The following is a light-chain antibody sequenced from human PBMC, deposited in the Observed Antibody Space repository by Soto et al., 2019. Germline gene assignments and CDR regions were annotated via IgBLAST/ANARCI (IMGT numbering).Light chain of an antibody. Sequence: EIGLAQCLATLCLSPGERATLSCRASQSVSSYLAWYQQKPGQAPRLLIYDASIRATGIPDRFSGSGSGTDFTLTISRLEPEDFAVYYCQQYTNPPWRFGQGTKVDIK. V-gene: IGKV3-11*01. CDR1: QSVSSY. CDR2: DAS. J-gene: IGKJ1*01. CDR3: QQYTNPPWR.